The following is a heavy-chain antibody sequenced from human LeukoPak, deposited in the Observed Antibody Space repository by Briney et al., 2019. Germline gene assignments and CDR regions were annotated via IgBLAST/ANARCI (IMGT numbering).Heavy chain of an antibody. V-gene: IGHV4-34*01. CDR2: INHSGST. CDR3: ARRVVVVATLPFDP. J-gene: IGHJ5*02. Sequence: SETLSLTCAVYGGSFSGYYWSWIRQPPGKGLEWIGEINHSGSTNYNPSLKSRVTISVDTSKNQFSLKLSSVTAADTAVYYCARRVVVVATLPFDPWGQGTLVTVS. D-gene: IGHD2-15*01. CDR1: GGSFSGYY.